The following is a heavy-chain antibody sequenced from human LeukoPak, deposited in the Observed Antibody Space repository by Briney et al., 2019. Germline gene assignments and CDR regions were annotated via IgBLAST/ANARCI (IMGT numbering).Heavy chain of an antibody. CDR1: GFTFSSYW. Sequence: PGGSLRLSCVASGFTFSSYWMSWVRQAPGGGLKWVANINQDGSEKYYVDSVKGRFTISRDNAKNSVYLQMNSLRAEDTAVYYWTRGSLTLYALFEHWGQGTVVTVSS. V-gene: IGHV3-7*04. J-gene: IGHJ4*02. CDR3: TRGSLTLYALFEH. CDR2: INQDGSEK. D-gene: IGHD2-2*02.